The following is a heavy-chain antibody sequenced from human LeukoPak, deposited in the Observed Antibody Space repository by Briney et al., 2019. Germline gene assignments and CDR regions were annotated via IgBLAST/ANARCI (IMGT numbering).Heavy chain of an antibody. CDR3: ARDQYSSGWYLDY. CDR1: GFTFSSYG. CDR2: IWYDGSNK. Sequence: PGGSLRLSCAASGFTFSSYGMHWVRQAPGKGLEWVAVIWYDGSNKYYADSVKGRFTISRDNFKNTLYLQMNSLRAEDTAVYYCARDQYSSGWYLDYWGQGTLVTVSS. J-gene: IGHJ4*02. V-gene: IGHV3-33*01. D-gene: IGHD6-19*01.